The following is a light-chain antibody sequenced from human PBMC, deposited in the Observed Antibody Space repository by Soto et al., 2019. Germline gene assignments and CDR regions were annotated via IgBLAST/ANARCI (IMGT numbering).Light chain of an antibody. J-gene: IGLJ2*01. CDR3: SSFAGNNNLV. Sequence: QSVLTQPPSASGSPGQSVTISCTGTSSDVGSNNYGCWYQQHLGKAPKLMISDVSKRPAGVPDRFSGSKSGNTASLTVSGHQAEDEADYYYSSFAGNNNLVFGGGTKLTVL. V-gene: IGLV2-8*01. CDR2: DVS. CDR1: SSDVGSNNY.